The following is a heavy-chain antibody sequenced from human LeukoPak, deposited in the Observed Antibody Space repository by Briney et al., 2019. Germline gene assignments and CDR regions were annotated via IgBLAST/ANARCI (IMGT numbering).Heavy chain of an antibody. CDR2: IYYSGST. CDR3: ARPGDCGGDCYRWYFDL. V-gene: IGHV4-39*01. Sequence: PSETLSLTCTVSGGSISSSSYYWGWIRQPPGKGLEWIGSIYYSGSTYYNPPLKSRVTISVDTSKNQFSLKLSSVTAADTAVYYCARPGDCGGDCYRWYFDLWGRGTLVTVSS. J-gene: IGHJ2*01. CDR1: GGSISSSSYY. D-gene: IGHD2-21*02.